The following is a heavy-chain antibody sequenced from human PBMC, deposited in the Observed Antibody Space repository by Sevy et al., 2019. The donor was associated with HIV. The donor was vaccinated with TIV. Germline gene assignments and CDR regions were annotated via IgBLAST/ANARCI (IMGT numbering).Heavy chain of an antibody. CDR1: GFTFSSYA. D-gene: IGHD3-10*01. CDR3: AGDYYGSGNYYNPFDY. V-gene: IGHV3-23*01. J-gene: IGHJ4*02. Sequence: GGSLRLSCAASGFTFSSYAMSWVRLAPGKGLEWVSAISGSGGSTDYADSVKGRFTISRDNSKNTLYLQMNSLRAEDTAVYYCAGDYYGSGNYYNPFDYWGQGTLVTVSS. CDR2: ISGSGGST.